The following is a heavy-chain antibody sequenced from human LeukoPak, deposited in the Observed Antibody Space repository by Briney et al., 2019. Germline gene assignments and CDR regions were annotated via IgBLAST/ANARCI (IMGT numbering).Heavy chain of an antibody. D-gene: IGHD1-26*01. J-gene: IGHJ4*02. CDR1: GFTFNSYG. CDR2: ISYDGSNK. CDR3: ARGAKWAYYFDY. Sequence: GGSLRLSCAASGFTFNSYGMHWVRQAPGKGLEWVAVISYDGSNKYYADSVKGRFTISRDNSKNTLYLHMNSLTAEDTAVYYCARGAKWAYYFDYWGQGTLVTVSS. V-gene: IGHV3-30*03.